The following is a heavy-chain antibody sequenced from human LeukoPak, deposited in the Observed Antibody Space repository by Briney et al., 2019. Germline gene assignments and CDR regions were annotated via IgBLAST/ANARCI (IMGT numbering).Heavy chain of an antibody. CDR3: ATAAAAGQNYFDY. V-gene: IGHV1-24*01. CDR2: FDPEDGET. J-gene: IGHJ4*02. CDR1: GYTLTELS. Sequence: ASVKVSCKVFGYTLTELSMHWVRQAPGKGLEWMGGFDPEDGETIYAQKFQGRVTMTEDTSTDTAYMELSSLRSEDTAVYYCATAAAAGQNYFDYWGQGTLVTVSS. D-gene: IGHD6-13*01.